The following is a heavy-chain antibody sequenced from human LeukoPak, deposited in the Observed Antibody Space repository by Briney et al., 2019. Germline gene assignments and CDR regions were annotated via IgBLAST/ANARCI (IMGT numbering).Heavy chain of an antibody. D-gene: IGHD3-3*01. CDR2: IYTSGST. CDR1: GGSISSYY. V-gene: IGHV4-4*07. Sequence: SETLSLTCTVSGGSISSYYWSWIRQPAGKGLEWIGRIYTSGSTNYNPSLKSRVTMSVETSKNQFSLKLSSVTAADTAVYYCARVNYDPLTYYYHYMDVWGKGTTVTVSS. J-gene: IGHJ6*03. CDR3: ARVNYDPLTYYYHYMDV.